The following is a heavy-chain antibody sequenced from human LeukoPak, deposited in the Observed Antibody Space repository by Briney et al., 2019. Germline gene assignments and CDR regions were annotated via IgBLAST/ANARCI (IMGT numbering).Heavy chain of an antibody. CDR1: GFTFSDYW. V-gene: IGHV3-74*01. J-gene: IGHJ4*02. CDR2: VNRDGSST. D-gene: IGHD6-13*01. CDR3: ARDRSISAAGDTY. Sequence: GSLRLSCAASGFTFSDYWMHWVRQAPGKGLVWVSRVNRDGSSTSYADSVKGRFTISRDNAKNTLSLQMNSLRAEDTAAYYCARDRSISAAGDTYWGQGTLVTVSS.